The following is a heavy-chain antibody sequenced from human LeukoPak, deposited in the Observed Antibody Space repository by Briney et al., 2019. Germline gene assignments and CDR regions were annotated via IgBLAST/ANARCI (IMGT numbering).Heavy chain of an antibody. CDR3: AREVMDNLRFDY. V-gene: IGHV1-46*01. D-gene: IGHD1-14*01. J-gene: IGHJ4*02. CDR2: IHPSGGDT. Sequence: ASVEVSCKASGYTFTSYYIHWVRQAPGQGLEWIVIIHPSGGDTSYAQKFQGRHTMTRDTSTNTVYMELTSLRSEDTAVYYCAREVMDNLRFDYWGQGTLVTVSS. CDR1: GYTFTSYY.